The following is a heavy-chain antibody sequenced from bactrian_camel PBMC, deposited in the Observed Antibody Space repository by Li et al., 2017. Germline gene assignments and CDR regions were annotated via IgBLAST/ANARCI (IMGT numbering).Heavy chain of an antibody. V-gene: IGHV3-2*01. CDR1: GFTFSSHY. D-gene: IGHD3*01. CDR2: IYSDGSNA. J-gene: IGHJ4*01. Sequence: HVQLVESGGGSVQPGGSLRLSCAASGFTFSSHYMTWIRQAPGKGLEWVSSIYSDGSNAYYADSVKGRFTISQDNAKSTVYLQMNSLKPEDTAVDVCAADRKYGFYDDCAPDRRVGWWGQGTQVTVS. CDR3: AADRKYGFYDDCAPDRRVGW.